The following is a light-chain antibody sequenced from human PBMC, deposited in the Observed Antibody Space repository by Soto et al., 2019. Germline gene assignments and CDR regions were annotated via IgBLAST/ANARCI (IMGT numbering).Light chain of an antibody. CDR2: AAS. J-gene: IGKJ4*01. Sequence: DIQMTQSPSSPSASVGDRVTITCRASQGISNYLAWYQQKPGKVPKLLIYAASTLQSGVPSRFSGSGSGTDFTLTISSLQPEDVATYYCQKYNSALALTFGGGTKVEIK. V-gene: IGKV1-27*01. CDR1: QGISNY. CDR3: QKYNSALALT.